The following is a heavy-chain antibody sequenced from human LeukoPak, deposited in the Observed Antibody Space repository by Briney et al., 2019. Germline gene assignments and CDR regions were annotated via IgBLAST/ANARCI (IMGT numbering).Heavy chain of an antibody. CDR1: GYSISSGDY. D-gene: IGHD3-10*01. J-gene: IGHJ1*01. Sequence: SETLSLTCTVSGYSISSGDYWGWIRQPPGKGLEWIGSIYHSGRTYYNPSLKSRVTISVDTSKNQFSLKLSSVTAADTAVYYCASSVGFGELEYFQHWGQGTLVTVSS. CDR2: IYHSGRT. V-gene: IGHV4-38-2*02. CDR3: ASSVGFGELEYFQH.